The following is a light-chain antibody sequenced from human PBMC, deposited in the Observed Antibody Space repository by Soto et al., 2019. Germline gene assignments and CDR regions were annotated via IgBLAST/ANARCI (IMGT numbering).Light chain of an antibody. Sequence: QSVLTQPPSVSGAPGQRVTISCTGSSSNIGAGYDVHWYQQLPGTAPKVLIYGNNNRPSGVPDRFSDSRSGTSASLAITGLRAEDEANYYCQSYDSNLSVVFGGGTQLTVL. J-gene: IGLJ2*01. CDR3: QSYDSNLSVV. V-gene: IGLV1-40*01. CDR2: GNN. CDR1: SSNIGAGYD.